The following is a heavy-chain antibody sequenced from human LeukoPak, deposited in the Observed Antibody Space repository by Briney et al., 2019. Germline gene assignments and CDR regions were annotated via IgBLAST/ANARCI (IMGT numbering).Heavy chain of an antibody. Sequence: SEALSLTCTVSGGSISNYYWSWIRQPPGKGLEWIGYIYYSGSTNYNPSLKSRVTISVDTSKNQFSLKLSSVTAADTAVYYCARVDYGSGSYRFDPWGQGTLVTVSS. V-gene: IGHV4-59*01. D-gene: IGHD3-10*01. CDR3: ARVDYGSGSYRFDP. CDR1: GGSISNYY. CDR2: IYYSGST. J-gene: IGHJ5*02.